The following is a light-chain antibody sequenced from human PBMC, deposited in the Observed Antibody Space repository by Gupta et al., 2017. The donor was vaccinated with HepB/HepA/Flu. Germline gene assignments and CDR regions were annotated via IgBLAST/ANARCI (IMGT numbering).Light chain of an antibody. Sequence: DIELTQSPSSLAASVEDRVTITGRASQSISRYLNWYQQKTGKAPKLLIYAASSLQSGVPSRLSGSGSGTDVTLIISSRQPDDFATYYCQQSYSTLSITFGQGTRLEIK. CDR3: QQSYSTLSIT. CDR2: AAS. CDR1: QSISRY. V-gene: IGKV1-39*01. J-gene: IGKJ5*01.